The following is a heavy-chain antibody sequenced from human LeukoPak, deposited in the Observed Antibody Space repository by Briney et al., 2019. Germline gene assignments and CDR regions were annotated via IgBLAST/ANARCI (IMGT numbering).Heavy chain of an antibody. CDR3: ARLGGSGSYSKGGFDY. V-gene: IGHV4-59*08. Sequence: SETLSLTCTVSGGSISSYYWSWIRQPPGKGLEWTGYIYYSGSTNYNPSLKSRVTISVDTSKNQFSLKLSSVTAADTAIYYCARLGGSGSYSKGGFDYWGQGTLVTVSS. CDR1: GGSISSYY. D-gene: IGHD3-10*01. J-gene: IGHJ4*02. CDR2: IYYSGST.